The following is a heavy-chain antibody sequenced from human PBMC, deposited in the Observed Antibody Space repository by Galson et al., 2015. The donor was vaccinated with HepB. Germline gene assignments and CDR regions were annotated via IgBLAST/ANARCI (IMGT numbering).Heavy chain of an antibody. Sequence: SLRLSCAASGFTVSSNYMSWVRQAPGKGLEWVSVIYSGGSTYYADSVKGRFIISRDNSKNTLYLQMNSLRAEDTAVYYCASSRGGYQLLYYWGQGTLVTVSS. J-gene: IGHJ4*02. D-gene: IGHD2-2*01. CDR1: GFTVSSNY. V-gene: IGHV3-53*01. CDR3: ASSRGGYQLLYY. CDR2: IYSGGST.